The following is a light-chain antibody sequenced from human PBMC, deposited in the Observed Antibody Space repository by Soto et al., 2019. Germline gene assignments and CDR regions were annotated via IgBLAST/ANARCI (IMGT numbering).Light chain of an antibody. J-gene: IGKJ1*01. Sequence: DIQMTQSPSSLSASVGDRVTITCRASQSVSGQLNWYQQKSGKAPKLLIYYISSLQSGVPPRFSGSGSWTDFTLTISSLQPEDFASYYCQQSSTMPWTFGQGTKVEIK. V-gene: IGKV1-39*01. CDR1: QSVSGQ. CDR2: YIS. CDR3: QQSSTMPWT.